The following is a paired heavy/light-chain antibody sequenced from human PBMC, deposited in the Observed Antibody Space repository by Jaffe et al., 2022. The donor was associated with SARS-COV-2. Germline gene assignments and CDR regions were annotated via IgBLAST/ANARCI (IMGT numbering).Light chain of an antibody. V-gene: IGKV3-15*01. J-gene: IGKJ2*01. Sequence: ERVMTQSPATLSVSPGGRVALSCRASQTVSRNLAWYQQKPGQVPRLLIYGASTRATGIPARFSGSGSATEFTLTISTLQSEDFAIYYCQQYDTWPFTFGQGTKLEIK. CDR3: QQYDTWPFT. CDR1: QTVSRN. CDR2: GAS.
Heavy chain of an antibody. CDR2: ISWNSGSV. CDR1: GFTFGDYG. D-gene: IGHD6-19*01. J-gene: IGHJ5*02. CDR3: AKWGSGFGS. V-gene: IGHV3-9*01. Sequence: EVQLAESGGGLVQPGRSLRLSCVASGFTFGDYGMHWVRQAPGKGLEWVSGISWNSGSVGYADSVKGRFTISRDNANNSLYLQMNSLRLDDTAVYYCAKWGSGFGSWGQGTLVTVSS.